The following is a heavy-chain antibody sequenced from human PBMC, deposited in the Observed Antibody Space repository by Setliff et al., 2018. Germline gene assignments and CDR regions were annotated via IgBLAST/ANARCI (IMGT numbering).Heavy chain of an antibody. CDR3: ARSSPSGDSYGPLDY. D-gene: IGHD5-18*01. CDR2: IYYTGNT. J-gene: IGHJ4*02. CDR1: GGSINGHY. V-gene: IGHV4-59*11. Sequence: SETLSLTCTISGGSINGHYWSWIRQPPGKGLEWIGNIYYTGNTNYNHSLKSRVTISVDTSKNQFTLKVNSVTAADTAVYYCARSSPSGDSYGPLDYWGQGTLVTVSS.